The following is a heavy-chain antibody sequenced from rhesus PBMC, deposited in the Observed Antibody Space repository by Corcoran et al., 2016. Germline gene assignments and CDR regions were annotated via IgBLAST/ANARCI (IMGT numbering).Heavy chain of an antibody. Sequence: QLQLQESGPGLVKPSETLSLTCAVSGGSINNNYWSWIRQPPGKGREWIGRISGSGGTTDSNPSRKSRVTISTDTSKNQFSLKLHSGTAADTAVYYCAILRGTAFRDRFDVWGAGVLVTVSS. CDR3: AILRGTAFRDRFDV. J-gene: IGHJ5-1*01. CDR2: ISGSGGTT. V-gene: IGHV4-173*01. D-gene: IGHD5-42*01. CDR1: GGSINNNY.